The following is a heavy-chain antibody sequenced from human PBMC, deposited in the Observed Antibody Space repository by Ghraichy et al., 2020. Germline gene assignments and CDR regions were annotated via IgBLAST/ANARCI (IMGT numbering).Heavy chain of an antibody. Sequence: SETLSLTCTVSGASITSFYWTWIRQPPGKGLEWIAYIYYTGDTNYNPSLKRRGTISVDTSKNQFSLKLSSVTAADTAVYYCARGGLGSFDPWGQGTLVTVSS. CDR3: ARGGLGSFDP. V-gene: IGHV4-59*01. J-gene: IGHJ5*02. CDR2: IYYTGDT. CDR1: GASITSFY. D-gene: IGHD2-21*01.